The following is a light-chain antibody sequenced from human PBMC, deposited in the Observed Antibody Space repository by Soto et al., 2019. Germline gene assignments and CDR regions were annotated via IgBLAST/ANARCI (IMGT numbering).Light chain of an antibody. CDR3: GSWDSSLSAYV. Sequence: QSVLTQPPPVSAAPGQKVTISCSGSSSNIGGNSVSWYQQLPGTAPKLLIYDDNKRPSGIPDRFSGSKSGTSATLGITGFQTGDEADYYCGSWDSSLSAYVFGTGTKGTVL. CDR1: SSNIGGNS. J-gene: IGLJ1*01. V-gene: IGLV1-51*01. CDR2: DDN.